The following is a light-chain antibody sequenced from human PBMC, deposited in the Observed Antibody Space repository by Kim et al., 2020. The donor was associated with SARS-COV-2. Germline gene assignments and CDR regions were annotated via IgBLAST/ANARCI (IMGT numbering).Light chain of an antibody. CDR1: ESVFRN. CDR2: GAS. V-gene: IGKV3-15*01. CDR3: LQYNNWYS. J-gene: IGKJ2*03. Sequence: LSVSPGEGATLFCRANESVFRNLAWYHQSPGRAPRLLIYGASSRVAGVPLRFSGSGSGTEFTLTVSSLRSEDIGTYHCLQYNNWYSFGQGTKLEIK.